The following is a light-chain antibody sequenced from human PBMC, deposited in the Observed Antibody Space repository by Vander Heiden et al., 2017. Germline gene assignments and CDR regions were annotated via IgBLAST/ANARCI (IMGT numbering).Light chain of an antibody. CDR3: QQYGSSPLA. V-gene: IGKV3-20*01. J-gene: IGKJ3*01. Sequence: EMVLTHSPGTLSLSPGERATLSCRASQSVSSSYLAWYQQKPGQAPRLLIYGASSSATGIPDRFSGSGSGTDFTLTISRLEPEDFAVYYCQQYGSSPLAFGPGTKVDIK. CDR1: QSVSSSY. CDR2: GAS.